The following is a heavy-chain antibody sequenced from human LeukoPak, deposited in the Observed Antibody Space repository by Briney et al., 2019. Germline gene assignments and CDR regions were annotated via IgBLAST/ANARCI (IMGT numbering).Heavy chain of an antibody. CDR2: MNPNSGNT. CDR3: ARGQASTDWNYDNGFDP. D-gene: IGHD1-7*01. V-gene: IGHV1-8*01. CDR1: GYTFASYD. J-gene: IGHJ5*02. Sequence: ASVKVSCKASGYTFASYDINWVRQATGQGLEWMGWMNPNSGNTGYAQKFQGRVTMTRNTSISTAYMELSSLRSEDTAVYYCARGQASTDWNYDNGFDPWGQGTLVNVYS.